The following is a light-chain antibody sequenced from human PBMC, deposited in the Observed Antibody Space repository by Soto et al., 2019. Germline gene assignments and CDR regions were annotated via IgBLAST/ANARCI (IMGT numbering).Light chain of an antibody. J-gene: IGKJ1*01. V-gene: IGKV1-6*01. Sequence: AIQMTQSPSSLSASVGDKITITCRASQGIRNDLLWYQQKPGKVPKLLIYAASGLQSGVPSRFSGSGSGTDFTLTISSLQPEDFATYYCPQDYNYPLTFGQGTKVEIK. CDR3: PQDYNYPLT. CDR2: AAS. CDR1: QGIRND.